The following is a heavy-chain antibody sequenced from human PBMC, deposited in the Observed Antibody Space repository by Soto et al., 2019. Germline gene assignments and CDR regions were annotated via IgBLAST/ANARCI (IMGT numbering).Heavy chain of an antibody. CDR3: AREQGAARRNYYYGMDV. V-gene: IGHV1-69*01. CDR2: IIPIFGTA. D-gene: IGHD6-6*01. J-gene: IGHJ6*02. CDR1: GGTFSSYA. Sequence: QVQLVQSGAEVKKPGSSVKVSCKASGGTFSSYAISWVRQAPGQGLEWMGGIIPIFGTANYAQKFQGRVTITADESTSTAYMELSSLRSEDTAVYYCAREQGAARRNYYYGMDVWGQGTTVTVSS.